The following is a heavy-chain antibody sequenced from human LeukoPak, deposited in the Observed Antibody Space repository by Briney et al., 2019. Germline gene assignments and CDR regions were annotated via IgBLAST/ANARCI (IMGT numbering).Heavy chain of an antibody. CDR3: AREDDARTDAFDI. J-gene: IGHJ3*02. V-gene: IGHV3-30*03. D-gene: IGHD1-1*01. Sequence: GGSLRLSCAASGFTFSSYGMSWVRQAPGKGLEWVTFISYDGSNKFYADSVKGRFTISRDNSKNTLYLQMNSLRAEDTAVYYCAREDDARTDAFDIWGQGTMVTVSS. CDR1: GFTFSSYG. CDR2: ISYDGSNK.